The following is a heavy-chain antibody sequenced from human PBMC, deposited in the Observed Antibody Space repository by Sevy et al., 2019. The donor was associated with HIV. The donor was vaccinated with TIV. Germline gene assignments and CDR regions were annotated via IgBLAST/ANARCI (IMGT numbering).Heavy chain of an antibody. CDR3: AKQRGGYGDYSYGMDV. J-gene: IGHJ6*02. CDR1: GFTFSCYG. Sequence: GGSLRLSCAASGFTFSCYGMHWVRQAPGKGLEWVAVISYDGSNKYYADSVKGRFTISRDNSKNTLYLQMNSLRAEDTAVYYCAKQRGGYGDYSYGMDVWGQGTTVTVSS. CDR2: ISYDGSNK. D-gene: IGHD4-17*01. V-gene: IGHV3-30*18.